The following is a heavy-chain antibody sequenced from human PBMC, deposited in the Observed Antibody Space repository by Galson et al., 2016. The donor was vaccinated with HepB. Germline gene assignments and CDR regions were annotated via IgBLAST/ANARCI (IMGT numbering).Heavy chain of an antibody. CDR2: VSGSGDST. CDR1: RFIFRFPFRDYA. Sequence: SLRLSCAASRFIFRFPFRDYAMNWVRQAPGKGLEWVSVVSGSGDSTDYADSVKGRFIISRDNSRNTVYLQMNSLRAEDTAVYYCAKEGVRRTSGWQFDYWGQGTLVTVSS. D-gene: IGHD6-19*01. J-gene: IGHJ4*02. V-gene: IGHV3-23*01. CDR3: AKEGVRRTSGWQFDY.